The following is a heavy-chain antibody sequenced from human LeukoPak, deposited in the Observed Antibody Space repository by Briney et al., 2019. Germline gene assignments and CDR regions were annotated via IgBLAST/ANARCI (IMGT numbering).Heavy chain of an antibody. J-gene: IGHJ3*02. V-gene: IGHV5-51*01. D-gene: IGHD2-2*01. Sequence: GESLKISCKGSGYSFTSYWIGWVRQMPGKGLEWMGIIYPGDSDTRYSPSFRGQVTISADKSISTAYLQWSSLKASDTAMYYCARQYCSSTSCYRSAFDIWGQGTMVTVSS. CDR3: ARQYCSSTSCYRSAFDI. CDR2: IYPGDSDT. CDR1: GYSFTSYW.